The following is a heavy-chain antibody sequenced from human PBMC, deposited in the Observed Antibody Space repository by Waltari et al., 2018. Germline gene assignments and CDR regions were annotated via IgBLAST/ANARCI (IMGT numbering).Heavy chain of an antibody. CDR1: GGAISGSGYY. Sequence: QVQLQESGPGLVEPSGTLSLTCTVSGGAISGSGYYWGWLRQTPGKGLEWIASIYHDGPSYYTPLLKSRVIISVDTSETKFSLQLNSVTAADTAIYYCARPGSSSPYYWFNPWGQGILVTVSS. J-gene: IGHJ5*02. CDR2: IYHDGPS. D-gene: IGHD2-2*01. CDR3: ARPGSSSPYYWFNP. V-gene: IGHV4-39*01.